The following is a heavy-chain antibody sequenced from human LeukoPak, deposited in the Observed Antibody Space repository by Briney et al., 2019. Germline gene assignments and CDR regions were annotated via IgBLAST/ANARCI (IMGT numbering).Heavy chain of an antibody. Sequence: ASVKVSCKASGYTFTGYYMHWVRQAPGQGLEWMGWINPNSGGTNYAQKFQGRVTMTRDTSISTAYMELSRLRSDDTAVYYCARGLSRWAGTPTEDYWGQGTLVTVSS. V-gene: IGHV1-2*02. J-gene: IGHJ4*02. CDR3: ARGLSRWAGTPTEDY. CDR2: INPNSGGT. CDR1: GYTFTGYY. D-gene: IGHD2-8*01.